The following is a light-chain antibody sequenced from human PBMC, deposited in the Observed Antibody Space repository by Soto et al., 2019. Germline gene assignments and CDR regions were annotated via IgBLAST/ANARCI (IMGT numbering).Light chain of an antibody. CDR2: AAS. Sequence: SQCISNYLAWYQQKSGKAPKLLIHAASTLQSGVPSRFSGSGSGTEFTLTICSLQPEDLATYYCQQVSSXPXTFG. CDR1: QCISNY. CDR3: QQVSSXPXT. J-gene: IGKJ5*01. V-gene: IGKV1-9*01.